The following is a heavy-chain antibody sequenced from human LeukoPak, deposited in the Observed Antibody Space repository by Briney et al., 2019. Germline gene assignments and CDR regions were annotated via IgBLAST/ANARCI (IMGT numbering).Heavy chain of an antibody. Sequence: SQTLSLTCTVSGGSISSGSYYWSWIRQPAGRGLEWIGRIYTSGSTNYTPSLKSRVTISVDTSKNQFSRKLSSVTAADTAVYYCARELGYSGSYRDAFDIWGQGTMFTVSS. D-gene: IGHD1-26*01. V-gene: IGHV4-61*02. CDR2: IYTSGST. CDR1: GGSISSGSYY. CDR3: ARELGYSGSYRDAFDI. J-gene: IGHJ3*02.